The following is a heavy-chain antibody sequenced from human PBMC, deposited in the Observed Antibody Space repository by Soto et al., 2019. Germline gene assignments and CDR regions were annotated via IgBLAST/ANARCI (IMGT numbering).Heavy chain of an antibody. V-gene: IGHV1-18*01. CDR3: ARDAYYDILTGYHYYYYGMDV. CDR2: ISAYNGNT. CDR1: GYTFISYG. Sequence: QVQLVQSGAEVKKPGASVTVSCKASGYTFISYGITWVRQAPGQGLEWMGWISAYNGNTNYAQKLQGRVTMTTDTTTSTAYMELRSLRSDDTAVYYCARDAYYDILTGYHYYYYGMDVWGQGTTVTVSS. D-gene: IGHD3-9*01. J-gene: IGHJ6*02.